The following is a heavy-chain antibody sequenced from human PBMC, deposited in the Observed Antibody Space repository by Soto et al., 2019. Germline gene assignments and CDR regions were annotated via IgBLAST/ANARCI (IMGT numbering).Heavy chain of an antibody. D-gene: IGHD5-12*01. CDR3: ARSDNSGYDAPNY. CDR2: IYYSGST. J-gene: IGHJ4*02. V-gene: IGHV4-59*01. CDR1: GGSISSYY. Sequence: SETLSLTCTVSGGSISSYYWSWIRQPPGKGLEWIGYIYYSGSTNYNPSLKSRVTISVDTSKNQFSLKLSSVTAADTAVYYCARSDNSGYDAPNYWGQGTLVTVSS.